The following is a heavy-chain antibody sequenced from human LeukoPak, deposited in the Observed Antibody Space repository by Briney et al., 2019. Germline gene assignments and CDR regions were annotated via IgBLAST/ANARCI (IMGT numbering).Heavy chain of an antibody. D-gene: IGHD3-22*01. CDR3: ARDAGYYYDVYYFDY. CDR2: ISRSGSYI. J-gene: IGHJ4*02. CDR1: EFTFSTYL. Sequence: GGSLRLSCAASEFTFSTYLMNWVRQAPGEGLEWVSSISRSGSYIYYADSVKGRFTISRDNAKHSLYLQMTSLRAEDTAVYYCARDAGYYYDVYYFDYWGQGTQVTVSS. V-gene: IGHV3-21*01.